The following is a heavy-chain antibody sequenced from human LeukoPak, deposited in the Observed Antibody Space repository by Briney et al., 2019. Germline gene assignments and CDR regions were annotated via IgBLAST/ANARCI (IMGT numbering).Heavy chain of an antibody. D-gene: IGHD3-3*01. V-gene: IGHV4-34*01. Sequence: SETLSLTXAVYGGSFSGYYWSWIRQPPGKGLEWIGEINHSGSTNYNLSLKSRVTISVDTSKNQFSLKLSSVTAADTAVYYCARGLGDDFWSGYYNGYYYMDVWGKGTTVTVSS. J-gene: IGHJ6*03. CDR2: INHSGST. CDR3: ARGLGDDFWSGYYNGYYYMDV. CDR1: GGSFSGYY.